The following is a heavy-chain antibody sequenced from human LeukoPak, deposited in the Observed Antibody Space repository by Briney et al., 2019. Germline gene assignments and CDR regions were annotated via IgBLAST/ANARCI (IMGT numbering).Heavy chain of an antibody. V-gene: IGHV3-15*01. CDR3: TTVPGIQDY. CDR2: IKNEVDGGTT. Sequence: GGSLRLSCAASGFTFSNTWMTWVRQAPGKGLEWVGLIKNEVDGGTTDYAAPVKGRFTISRDDSKNMLCLQMNSLKTEDTGVYYCTTVPGIQDYWGQGTLVTVSS. CDR1: GFTFSNTW. J-gene: IGHJ4*02. D-gene: IGHD3-10*02.